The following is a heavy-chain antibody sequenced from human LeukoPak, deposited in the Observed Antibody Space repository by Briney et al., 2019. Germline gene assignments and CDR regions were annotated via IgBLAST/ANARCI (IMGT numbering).Heavy chain of an antibody. D-gene: IGHD1-7*01. Sequence: SETLSLTCTVSGGSISSYYWSWIRQPPGKGLEWIGYIYYSGSTYYNPSLKSRVTISVDTSKNQFSLKLSSVTAADTAVYYCARSRITGTTEAWFDPWGQGTLVTVSS. CDR2: IYYSGST. V-gene: IGHV4-59*06. CDR1: GGSISSYY. CDR3: ARSRITGTTEAWFDP. J-gene: IGHJ5*02.